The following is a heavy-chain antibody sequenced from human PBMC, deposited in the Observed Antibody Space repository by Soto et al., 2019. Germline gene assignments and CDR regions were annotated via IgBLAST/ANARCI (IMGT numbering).Heavy chain of an antibody. CDR1: GFTFSSYA. CDR2: ISYDGRNK. CDR3: ARDSSGYYYS. J-gene: IGHJ4*02. V-gene: IGHV3-30*04. Sequence: PGLSLRLSCAASGFTFSSYAMHWVRQAPGKGLEWVAVISYDGRNKYYADSVKGRFTISRDNSKNTLYLQMNSLRAEDTAVYYCARDSSGYYYSWRQGTLVTVSS. D-gene: IGHD3-22*01.